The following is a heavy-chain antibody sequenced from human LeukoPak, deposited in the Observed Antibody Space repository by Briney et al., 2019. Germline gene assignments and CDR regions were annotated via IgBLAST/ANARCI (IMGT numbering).Heavy chain of an antibody. V-gene: IGHV3-30*18. CDR3: AKPAGSILTGYSWDY. Sequence: GGSLRLSCAASGFTFSNYEMNWVRQAPGKGLEWVAVISYDGSNKYYADSVKGRFTISRDNSKNTLYLQMNSLRAEDTAVYYCAKPAGSILTGYSWDYWGQGTLVTVSS. J-gene: IGHJ4*02. CDR2: ISYDGSNK. CDR1: GFTFSNYE. D-gene: IGHD3-9*01.